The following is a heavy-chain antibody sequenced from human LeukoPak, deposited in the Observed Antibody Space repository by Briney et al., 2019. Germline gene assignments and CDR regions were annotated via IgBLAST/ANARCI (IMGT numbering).Heavy chain of an antibody. J-gene: IGHJ4*02. CDR2: INPNSGGT. CDR3: ARDPDTAMVTFDY. D-gene: IGHD5-18*01. Sequence: ASVKVSCKASGYTFTGYYMHWVRQPPAQGLERMGWINPNSGGTTYAQKFQGRVTMTRDTSISTAYMELSRLRSDDTAVYYCARDPDTAMVTFDYWGQGTLVTVSS. V-gene: IGHV1-2*02. CDR1: GYTFTGYY.